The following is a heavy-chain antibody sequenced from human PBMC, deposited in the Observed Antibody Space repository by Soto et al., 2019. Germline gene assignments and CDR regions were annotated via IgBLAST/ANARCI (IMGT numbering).Heavy chain of an antibody. Sequence: QVQLVQSGAEVKKPGSSVKVSCQASGDTFNIYAVSWVRQAPGQGLEWMGGIIPIFRTTNYAQKFQGRVTITADESTSTAYMELSSLRSEDTAVYYCVTTFGVVERGWFDPWGQGTLVSVSS. CDR3: VTTFGVVERGWFDP. J-gene: IGHJ5*02. D-gene: IGHD3-3*01. V-gene: IGHV1-69*01. CDR1: GDTFNIYA. CDR2: IIPIFRTT.